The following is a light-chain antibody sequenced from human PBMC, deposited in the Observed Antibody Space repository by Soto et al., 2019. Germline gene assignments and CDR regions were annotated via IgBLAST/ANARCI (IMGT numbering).Light chain of an antibody. V-gene: IGLV2-14*02. CDR3: SSYTSSSTLV. CDR1: SSDVGSYSV. Sequence: QSALTQPASVSGSPGQSITISCTGTSSDVGSYSVVSWYQQYPGKAPKLMIYEVSNRPSGVSNRFSGSKSGNTASLTISGLQAEDEADYYCSSYTSSSTLVFGTGTKVTVL. J-gene: IGLJ1*01. CDR2: EVS.